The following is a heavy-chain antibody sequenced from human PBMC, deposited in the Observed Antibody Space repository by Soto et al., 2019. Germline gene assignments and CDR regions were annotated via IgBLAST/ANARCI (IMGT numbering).Heavy chain of an antibody. CDR2: IWYDGSNK. Sequence: GGSLRLSCAASGFTFSSYGMHWVRQAPGKGLEWVAVIWYDGSNKYYADSVKGRFTISRGNSKNTLYLQMNSLRAEDTAVYYCAREREYSGYYRYYYCYYGMDVWGQGTTVTVSS. D-gene: IGHD5-12*01. CDR3: AREREYSGYYRYYYCYYGMDV. V-gene: IGHV3-33*01. CDR1: GFTFSSYG. J-gene: IGHJ6*02.